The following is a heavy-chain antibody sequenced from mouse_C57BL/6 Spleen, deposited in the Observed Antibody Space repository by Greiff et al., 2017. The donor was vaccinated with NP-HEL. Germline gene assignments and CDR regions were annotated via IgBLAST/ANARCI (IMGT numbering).Heavy chain of an antibody. J-gene: IGHJ4*01. CDR1: GFNINVYY. Sequence: EVQLQQSGAELVRPGASVKLSCTASGFNINVYYMHWVKQRPEQGLEWIGRIDPEDGDTEYAPKFQGKATMTADTSSNTAYLQLSSLTSEDTAVYYGTTGYDGSSYGDAMDYWGQGTSVTGSS. D-gene: IGHD1-1*01. V-gene: IGHV14-1*01. CDR2: IDPEDGDT. CDR3: TTGYDGSSYGDAMDY.